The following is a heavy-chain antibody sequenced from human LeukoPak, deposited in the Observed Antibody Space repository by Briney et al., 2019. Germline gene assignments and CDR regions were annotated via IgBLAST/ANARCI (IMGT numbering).Heavy chain of an antibody. CDR3: ARSTYSSGPVDY. J-gene: IGHJ4*02. Sequence: PPETLSLTCTVSGYSISSAYYWGWIRQPPGKGLEWIGTIYHSGSTYYNPSLKSRVTISVDTSKNQFSLKLSSVTAADTAVYYCARSTYSSGPVDYWGQGTLVTVSS. CDR1: GYSISSAYY. V-gene: IGHV4-38-2*02. D-gene: IGHD6-19*01. CDR2: IYHSGST.